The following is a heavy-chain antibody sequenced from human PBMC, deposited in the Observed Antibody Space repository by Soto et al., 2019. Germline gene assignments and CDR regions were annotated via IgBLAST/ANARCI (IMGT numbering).Heavy chain of an antibody. V-gene: IGHV1-69*01. D-gene: IGHD3-10*01. J-gene: IGHJ6*02. CDR2: IIPIFGTA. Sequence: QVQLVQSGAEVKKPGSSVKVSCKASGGTFSSYAISWVRQAPGQGLEWMGGIIPIFGTANYAQKFQGRVTITADESTSTAYMELSSLRSEDTAVYYCASGDGSGSYSGRRGLYSMDVWGQGTTVTVSS. CDR1: GGTFSSYA. CDR3: ASGDGSGSYSGRRGLYSMDV.